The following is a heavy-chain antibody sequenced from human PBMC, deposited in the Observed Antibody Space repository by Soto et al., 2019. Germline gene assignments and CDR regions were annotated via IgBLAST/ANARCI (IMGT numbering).Heavy chain of an antibody. Sequence: GGSLRLSCAVSGFTFSDYYMSWIRQAPGKGLEWVSYISSSGSTIYYADSVKGRFTISRDNAKNSLYLQMNSLRAEDTAVYYCARPNRHYYYYGMDVWGQGTTVTVSS. CDR1: GFTFSDYY. V-gene: IGHV3-11*04. CDR3: ARPNRHYYYYGMDV. CDR2: ISSSGSTI. D-gene: IGHD7-27*01. J-gene: IGHJ6*02.